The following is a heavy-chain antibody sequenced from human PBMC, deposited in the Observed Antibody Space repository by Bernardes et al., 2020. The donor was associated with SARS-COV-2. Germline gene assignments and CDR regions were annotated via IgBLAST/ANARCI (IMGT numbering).Heavy chain of an antibody. Sequence: ASVKVSCKASGYTFTDYYIHWVRQAPGQGLEWMGWINPNSGDTTYAQKFQGRVTMTRDTSTSTAYMELTRLGSDDTAVYYCARDRSSYPYYYYGLDVWGQGTTVTVSS. D-gene: IGHD6-19*01. CDR2: INPNSGDT. CDR3: ARDRSSYPYYYYGLDV. J-gene: IGHJ6*02. V-gene: IGHV1-2*02. CDR1: GYTFTDYY.